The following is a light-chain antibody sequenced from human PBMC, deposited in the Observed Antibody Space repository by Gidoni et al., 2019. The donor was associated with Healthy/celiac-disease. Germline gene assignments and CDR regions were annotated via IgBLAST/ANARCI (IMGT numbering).Light chain of an antibody. Sequence: SVLTQPPSASGTPGQRVTISCSGSSSNIGSNTVNWYQQLPGTAPKLLIYSNNQRPSGVPDRCSGSKSGTSASLAISGLQSEDEADYYCAAWDDSLNGHVVFGGGTKLTVL. V-gene: IGLV1-44*01. CDR3: AAWDDSLNGHVV. CDR2: SNN. J-gene: IGLJ2*01. CDR1: SSNIGSNT.